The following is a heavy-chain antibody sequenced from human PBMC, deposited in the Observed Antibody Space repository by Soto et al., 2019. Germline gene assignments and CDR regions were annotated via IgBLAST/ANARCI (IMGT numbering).Heavy chain of an antibody. CDR3: AKVSGLRLGEPR. D-gene: IGHD3-16*01. Sequence: EVQLLESGGGLVQPGGSLRLSCAASGFTFSSYAMSWVRQAPGKGLEWVSAISGSGGSTYYADSVKGRFTISRDNCKNTLYLQMNSLRAEDTAVYYCAKVSGLRLGEPRWGQGALVTVSS. CDR1: GFTFSSYA. CDR2: ISGSGGST. J-gene: IGHJ4*02. V-gene: IGHV3-23*01.